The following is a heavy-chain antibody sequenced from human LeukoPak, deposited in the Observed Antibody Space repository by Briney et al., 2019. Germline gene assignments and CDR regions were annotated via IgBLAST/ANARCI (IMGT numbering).Heavy chain of an antibody. V-gene: IGHV5-51*01. CDR3: ARQNHYYYYMDV. Sequence: GESLKISCKASGYVVIRHWIGWVRQVPGKGLEWMGVIHPEDSYSRYNAAFQGQATLSVDESTSTAYLQLSSLKASDTAIYYCARQNHYYYYMDVWGRGTTVTVSS. J-gene: IGHJ6*03. CDR2: IHPEDSYS. CDR1: GYVVIRHW.